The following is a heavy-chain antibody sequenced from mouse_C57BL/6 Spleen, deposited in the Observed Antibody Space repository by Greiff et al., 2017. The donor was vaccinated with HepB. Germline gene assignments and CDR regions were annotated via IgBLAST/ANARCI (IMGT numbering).Heavy chain of an antibody. CDR1: GYTFTDYE. Sequence: QVQLQQSGAELVRPGASVTLSCKASGYTFTDYEMHWVKQTPGHGLEWIGAIYPETGGTAYNQKFKGKAILTADKSSSTAYMELRSLTSEDSAVYYCTRYDYDHYYALDYWGQGTSVTVSS. CDR2: IYPETGGT. V-gene: IGHV1-15*01. D-gene: IGHD2-4*01. J-gene: IGHJ4*01. CDR3: TRYDYDHYYALDY.